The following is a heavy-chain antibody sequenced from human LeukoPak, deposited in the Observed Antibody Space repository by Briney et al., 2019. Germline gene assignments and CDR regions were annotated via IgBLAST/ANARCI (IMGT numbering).Heavy chain of an antibody. J-gene: IGHJ3*01. V-gene: IGHV3-48*01. D-gene: IGHD2-15*01. CDR1: GFTFSNYA. Sequence: GGSLRLSCAASGFTFSNYAMHWVRQAPGKGLEWVSYISSSSSTIYYADSMKGRFTISRDNAKNSLYLQMNSLRSEDTAVYYCARLYCRGGSCYSGDAFDVWGQGTMVTVSS. CDR2: ISSSSSTI. CDR3: ARLYCRGGSCYSGDAFDV.